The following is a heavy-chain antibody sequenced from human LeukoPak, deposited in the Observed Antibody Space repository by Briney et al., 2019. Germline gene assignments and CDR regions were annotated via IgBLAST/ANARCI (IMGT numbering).Heavy chain of an antibody. CDR1: GGTFSSYA. CDR2: IIPIFGTA. Sequence: GASVKVSCKASGGTFSSYAISWVRQAPGQGLEWMGGIIPIFGTANYAQKFQGRVTITADESTSTAYMELSSLRSEDTAVYYCARDPVSYDSSGYYYYGMDVWGQGTTVTVSS. V-gene: IGHV1-69*13. J-gene: IGHJ6*02. CDR3: ARDPVSYDSSGYYYYGMDV. D-gene: IGHD3-22*01.